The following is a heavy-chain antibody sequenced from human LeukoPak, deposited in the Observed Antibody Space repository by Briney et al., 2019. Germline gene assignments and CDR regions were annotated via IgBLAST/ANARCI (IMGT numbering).Heavy chain of an antibody. Sequence: SLRLSCAASGFTFDDYAMYWVRQAPGKGLEWVSYISWNGASLDYADSVKGRFTISRDNAQNSLYLQMNSLRPEDTALYFCVKEYASGYDFFDYWAQGVLVSVSS. CDR1: GFTFDDYA. CDR2: ISWNGASL. J-gene: IGHJ4*02. V-gene: IGHV3-9*01. CDR3: VKEYASGYDFFDY. D-gene: IGHD5-12*01.